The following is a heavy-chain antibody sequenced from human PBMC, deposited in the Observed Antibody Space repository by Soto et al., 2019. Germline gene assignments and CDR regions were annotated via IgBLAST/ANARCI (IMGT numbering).Heavy chain of an antibody. CDR1: GGYISSYY. Sequence: SETLSLTWTVSGGYISSYYWSWIRQPPGKGLEWIGYIYYSGSTNYNPSLKSRVTISVDTSKNQFSLKLSSVTAADTAVYYCARRWGRTFDYWGQGTLVTVSS. J-gene: IGHJ4*02. D-gene: IGHD7-27*01. CDR3: ARRWGRTFDY. V-gene: IGHV4-59*08. CDR2: IYYSGST.